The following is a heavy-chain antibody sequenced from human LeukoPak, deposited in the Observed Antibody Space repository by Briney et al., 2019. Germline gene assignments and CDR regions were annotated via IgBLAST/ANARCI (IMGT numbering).Heavy chain of an antibody. D-gene: IGHD2-2*01. Sequence: GASVKVPCKASGYTFTSYAMNWVRQAPGQGLEWMGWINTNTGNPTNAQGFTGRFVFSLDTSVSTAYLQISSLKAEDTAVYYCARDPSKLAYCSSTSCPNDAFDIWGQGTMVTVSS. CDR3: ARDPSKLAYCSSTSCPNDAFDI. V-gene: IGHV7-4-1*02. J-gene: IGHJ3*02. CDR1: GYTFTSYA. CDR2: INTNTGNP.